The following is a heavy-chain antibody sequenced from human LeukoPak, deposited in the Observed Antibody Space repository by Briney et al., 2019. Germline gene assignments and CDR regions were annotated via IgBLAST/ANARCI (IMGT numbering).Heavy chain of an antibody. D-gene: IGHD3-10*01. Sequence: GGSLRLSCAASGFTFSSYGMHWVRQAPGKGLEWVAFIRYDGSNKYYADSVKGRFTIYRDNSKNTLYLQMNSLRAEDTAVYYCAKDGRFGELNFDYWGQGTLVTVSS. CDR1: GFTFSSYG. V-gene: IGHV3-30*02. CDR3: AKDGRFGELNFDY. J-gene: IGHJ4*02. CDR2: IRYDGSNK.